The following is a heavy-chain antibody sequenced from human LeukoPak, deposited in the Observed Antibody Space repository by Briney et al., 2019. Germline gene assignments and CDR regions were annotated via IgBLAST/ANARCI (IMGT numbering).Heavy chain of an antibody. Sequence: GGSLRLSCAASGFTFSSYAMHWVRQAPGKGLEYVSAISSNGGSTYYANSVKGRFTISRDNPKNTLYLQMGSLRAEDMAVYYCARARGGYVMAYYFDYWGQGTLVTVFS. V-gene: IGHV3-64*01. J-gene: IGHJ4*02. CDR1: GFTFSSYA. D-gene: IGHD5-12*01. CDR3: ARARGGYVMAYYFDY. CDR2: ISSNGGST.